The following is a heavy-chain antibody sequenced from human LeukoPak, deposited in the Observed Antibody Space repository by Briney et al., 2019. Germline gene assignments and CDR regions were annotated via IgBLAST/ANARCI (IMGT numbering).Heavy chain of an antibody. J-gene: IGHJ3*02. V-gene: IGHV1-69*05. CDR2: IIPIFGTA. D-gene: IGHD3-22*01. Sequence: ASVKVSCKASGGTFSSYAISWVRQAPGQGLEWIGRIIPIFGTANYAQKFQGRVTITTDESTSTAYMELSSLRSEDTAVYYCARDRPTYYYDSRGPAAFDIWGQGTMVTVSS. CDR3: ARDRPTYYYDSRGPAAFDI. CDR1: GGTFSSYA.